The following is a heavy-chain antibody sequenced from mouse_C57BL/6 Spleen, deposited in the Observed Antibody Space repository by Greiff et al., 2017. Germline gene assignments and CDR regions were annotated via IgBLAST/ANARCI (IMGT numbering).Heavy chain of an antibody. CDR3: TFYDGYAMDY. V-gene: IGHV14-4*01. CDR1: GFNIKDDY. J-gene: IGHJ4*01. CDR2: IDPENGDT. Sequence: EVQLQQSGAELVRPGASVKLSCTASGFNIKDDYMHWVKQRPEQGLEWIGWIDPENGDTEYASKFQGKATITADTSSNTAYLQLSSLTSEDTAVYYCTFYDGYAMDYWGQGTSVTVSS. D-gene: IGHD2-12*01.